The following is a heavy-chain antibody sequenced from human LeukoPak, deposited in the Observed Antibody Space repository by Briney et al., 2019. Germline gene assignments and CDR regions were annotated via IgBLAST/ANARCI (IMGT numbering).Heavy chain of an antibody. Sequence: GRSLRLSCAASGFTFSSYEMNWVRQAPGKGLEWVSYISYSGSTIYYADSVKGRFTISRDNAKNSLSLQINSLRAEDTAVYYCARGPPYNWYFDLWGRGTLVTVSS. CDR1: GFTFSSYE. CDR2: ISYSGSTI. V-gene: IGHV3-48*03. J-gene: IGHJ2*01. CDR3: ARGPPYNWYFDL. D-gene: IGHD4-11*01.